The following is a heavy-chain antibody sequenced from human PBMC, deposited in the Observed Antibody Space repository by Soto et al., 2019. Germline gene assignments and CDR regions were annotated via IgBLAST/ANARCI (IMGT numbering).Heavy chain of an antibody. V-gene: IGHV4-31*03. Sequence: QVQLQESGPGLVRPSQTLSLTCTVSGGSISSGGYYWSWIRQHPGKGLEWIGYIYYSGSTYYNPALKSRVSISVDASKNQFSLKLSSLTAADTAVYYCARGGRRSPAMDVWGQGTTVTGSS. J-gene: IGHJ6*01. CDR1: GGSISSGGYY. CDR2: IYYSGST. CDR3: ARGGRRSPAMDV.